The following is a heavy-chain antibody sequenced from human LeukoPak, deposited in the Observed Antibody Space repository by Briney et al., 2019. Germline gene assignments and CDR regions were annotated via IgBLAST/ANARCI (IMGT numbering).Heavy chain of an antibody. CDR1: GFTFSSYA. D-gene: IGHD3-3*01. CDR3: ARAFWSGYYPYYYGMDV. V-gene: IGHV3-33*08. J-gene: IGHJ6*02. Sequence: GGSLRLSCAASGFTFSSYAMHWVRQAPGKGLEWVAVIWYDGSNKYYADSVKGRFTISRDNSKNTLYLQMNSLRAEDTAVYYCARAFWSGYYPYYYGMDVWGQGTTVTVSS. CDR2: IWYDGSNK.